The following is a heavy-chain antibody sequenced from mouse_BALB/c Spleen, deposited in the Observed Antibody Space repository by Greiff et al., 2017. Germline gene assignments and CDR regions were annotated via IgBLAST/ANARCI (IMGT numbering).Heavy chain of an antibody. CDR1: GYTFTSYT. D-gene: IGHD4-1*01. V-gene: IGHV1-4*01. J-gene: IGHJ2*01. Sequence: QVQLQQSGAELARPGASVKMSCKASGYTFTSYTMHWVKQRPGQGLEWIGYINPSSGYTNYNQKFKDKATLTADKSSSTAYMQLSSLTSEDSAVYYCARSDWEGRYFDYWGQGTTLTVSS. CDR2: INPSSGYT. CDR3: ARSDWEGRYFDY.